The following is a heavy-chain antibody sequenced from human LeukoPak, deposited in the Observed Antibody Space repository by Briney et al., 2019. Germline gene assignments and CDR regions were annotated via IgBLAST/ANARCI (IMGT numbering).Heavy chain of an antibody. CDR3: ARVTGGHGMDV. CDR1: GGSISNGDHY. D-gene: IGHD1-20*01. J-gene: IGHJ6*02. Sequence: SETLSLTCTVSGGSISNGDHYWSWIRQHPGKGLEWIGHIYYSGSTYYNPSLKSRVTISVDTSKNQFSLKLSSVTAADTAVYYCARVTGGHGMDVWGQGTTVTVSS. V-gene: IGHV4-31*03. CDR2: IYYSGST.